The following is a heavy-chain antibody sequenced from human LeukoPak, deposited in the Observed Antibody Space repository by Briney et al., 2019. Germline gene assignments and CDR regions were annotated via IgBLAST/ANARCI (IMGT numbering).Heavy chain of an antibody. CDR2: INDNGRNT. V-gene: IGHV3-64D*06. J-gene: IGHJ4*02. CDR3: VKGSMAAAGDFLSSPFDY. CDR1: GFTFSAYA. D-gene: IGHD6-13*01. Sequence: GGSLRLSCSASGFTFSAYAMHWVRQAPGKGLEYVSTINDNGRNTYYVDSVKGRFTISRDNSKNTLYLQMSSLRLEDTAVYYCVKGSMAAAGDFLSSPFDYWGQGTLVTVSS.